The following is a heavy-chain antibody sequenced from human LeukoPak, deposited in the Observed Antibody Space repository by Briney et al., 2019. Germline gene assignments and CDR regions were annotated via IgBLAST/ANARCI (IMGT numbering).Heavy chain of an antibody. J-gene: IGHJ4*02. V-gene: IGHV1-3*01. D-gene: IGHD6-13*01. CDR3: ARDNSRRIAAAATDY. Sequence: ASVKVSCKASGYTLINYAMHWVRQAPGQRLEWMGCINGGNGNTKYSQEFQDRVTITRDTSASTVYMELRSLRSDDTAVYYCARDNSRRIAAAATDYWGQGTLVTVSS. CDR2: INGGNGNT. CDR1: GYTLINYA.